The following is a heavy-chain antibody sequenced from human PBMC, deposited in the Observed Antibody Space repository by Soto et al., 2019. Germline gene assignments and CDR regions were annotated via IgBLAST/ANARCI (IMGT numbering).Heavy chain of an antibody. CDR3: ARLCSGSRQGFDP. Sequence: QVQLQESGPGLVKPSQTLSLTCTVSGGSISSGDYYWSWIRQHPGKGLEWIGYIYYSGSTYYNPSLTSRVTISVDSSKNQFSLKLNSGTAALTAVYYFARLCSGSRQGFDPCGQGTLVTVSS. CDR2: IYYSGST. D-gene: IGHD2-15*01. CDR1: GGSISSGDYY. J-gene: IGHJ5*01. V-gene: IGHV4-31*03.